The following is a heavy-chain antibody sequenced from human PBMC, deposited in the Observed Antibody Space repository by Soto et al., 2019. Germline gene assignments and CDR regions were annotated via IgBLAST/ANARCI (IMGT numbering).Heavy chain of an antibody. CDR2: ISNRGDT. V-gene: IGHV3-66*01. J-gene: IGHJ3*02. Sequence: EVQLVESGGGLVQPGGSLRLSCTASGFIVSNTYVNWVRQAPGKGLEWVSVISNRGDTHYADSVRGRFSLSRDISENTLHLQMHNLRVEDTAVYYCAREPRYCRGGSCSITGDAYDIWGQGTMVTVSS. D-gene: IGHD2-15*01. CDR1: GFIVSNTY. CDR3: AREPRYCRGGSCSITGDAYDI.